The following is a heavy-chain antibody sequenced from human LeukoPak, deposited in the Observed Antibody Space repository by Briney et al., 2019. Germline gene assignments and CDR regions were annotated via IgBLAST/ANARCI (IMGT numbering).Heavy chain of an antibody. CDR3: AKGAIQYASSPEAFDI. CDR1: GFTFRNYA. CDR2: ISYTGGDT. Sequence: GGSLRLSCATSGFTFRNYAVSWVRQAPGKGLEWVSQISYTGGDTYYADSVKGRFTISRDNSKNTLLLQMNSLRAEDTAIYYCAKGAIQYASSPEAFDIWGQGTTVTVSS. V-gene: IGHV3-23*01. J-gene: IGHJ3*02. D-gene: IGHD6-6*01.